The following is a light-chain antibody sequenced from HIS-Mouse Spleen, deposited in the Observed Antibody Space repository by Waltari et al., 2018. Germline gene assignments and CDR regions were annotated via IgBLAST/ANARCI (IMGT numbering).Light chain of an antibody. CDR2: GNS. J-gene: IGLJ3*02. CDR3: QSYDSSLSGWV. CDR1: SPNIGAGYD. Sequence: QSVLTQPPSVSGAPGQRVTIPCTGSSPNIGAGYDVPWYQQLPGTAPKLLIPGNSNRPSGVPDRFSGSKSGTSASLAITGLQAEDEADYYCQSYDSSLSGWVFGGGTKLTVL. V-gene: IGLV1-40*01.